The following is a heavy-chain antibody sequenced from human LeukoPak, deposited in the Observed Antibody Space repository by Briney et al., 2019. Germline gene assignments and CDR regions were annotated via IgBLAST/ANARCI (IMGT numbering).Heavy chain of an antibody. CDR1: GFSLSNYG. CDR3: ARWGGTRQFYFDY. V-gene: IGHV3-33*01. D-gene: IGHD3-16*01. CDR2: INYDGSNR. J-gene: IGHJ4*02. Sequence: GGSLRLSCAAAGFSLSNYGLHWVRQGPGKGLEWLAVINYDGSNRYYADSVKGRFTISKDSSENTLYLQMNSLRADDTAMYYCARWGGTRQFYFDYWGQGTLATVSS.